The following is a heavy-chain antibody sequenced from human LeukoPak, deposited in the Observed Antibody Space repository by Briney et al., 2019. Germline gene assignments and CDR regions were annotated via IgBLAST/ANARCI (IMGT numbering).Heavy chain of an antibody. V-gene: IGHV4-39*07. CDR2: IYYSGST. Sequence: PSGTLSLTCAVSGGSISSSSYYWGWIRQPPGKGLEWIGSIYYSGSTYYNPSLKSRVTISVDTSKNQFSLKLSSVTAADTAVYYCARESGYSGSGNWFDPWGQGTLVTVSS. CDR1: GGSISSSSYY. J-gene: IGHJ5*02. CDR3: ARESGYSGSGNWFDP. D-gene: IGHD1-26*01.